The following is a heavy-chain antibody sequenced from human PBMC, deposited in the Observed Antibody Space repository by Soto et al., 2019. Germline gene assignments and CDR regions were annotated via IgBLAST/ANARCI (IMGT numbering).Heavy chain of an antibody. CDR2: MNPNSGNT. CDR3: ARSQEVWWNAGPLGLHGLDV. V-gene: IGHV1-8*01. Sequence: QVQLVQSGAEVKKSGASVKVSCKASRYTFISYDINWVRQATGQGLEWMGWMNPNSGNTGYAQKFQGRITMTRTTSMNTAYMELSSLRSEDTAVYYCARSQEVWWNAGPLGLHGLDVWGQGTTVTVSS. CDR1: RYTFISYD. D-gene: IGHD3-16*01. J-gene: IGHJ6*02.